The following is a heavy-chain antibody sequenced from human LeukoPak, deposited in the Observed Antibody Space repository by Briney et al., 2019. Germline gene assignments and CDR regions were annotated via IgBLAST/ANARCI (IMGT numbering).Heavy chain of an antibody. CDR2: INHSGST. J-gene: IGHJ4*02. CDR3: ARGRQQWLVSD. CDR1: GGSFSGYY. D-gene: IGHD6-19*01. V-gene: IGHV4-34*01. Sequence: SETLSLTCAVYGGSFSGYYWSWIRQPPGKGLEWIGEINHSGSTNYNPSLKSRVTISVDTSKNQFSLKLSSVTAADTAVYYCARGRQQWLVSDWGQGTLVTVSS.